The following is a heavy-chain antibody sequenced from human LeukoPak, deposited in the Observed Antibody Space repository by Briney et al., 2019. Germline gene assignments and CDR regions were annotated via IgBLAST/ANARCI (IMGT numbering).Heavy chain of an antibody. D-gene: IGHD4/OR15-4a*01. Sequence: EASVKVSCKASGVTSSNYAIIWLRQAPGQGLEWMGRIIPLFGITNYAQKFQDRVTITADESTNTTYMGLTSLRSEDTAVYYCARLITTSWMGFDLWGRGTLVTVSS. CDR2: IIPLFGIT. J-gene: IGHJ2*01. CDR3: ARLITTSWMGFDL. V-gene: IGHV1-69*01. CDR1: GVTSSNYA.